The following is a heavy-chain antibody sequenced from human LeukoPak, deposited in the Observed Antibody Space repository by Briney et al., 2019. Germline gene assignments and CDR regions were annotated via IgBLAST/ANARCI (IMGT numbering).Heavy chain of an antibody. Sequence: GGSLRLSCAASGFTFRSYDMHWVRHATGKGLEWVSGIGTAGEIYYPGSVKGRFTISRENAKNSLYPQMNSLRAGDTAVYYCARAAYSSTWYSRYFDLWGRGTLVTVSS. J-gene: IGHJ2*01. D-gene: IGHD6-13*01. CDR3: ARAAYSSTWYSRYFDL. V-gene: IGHV3-13*01. CDR1: GFTFRSYD. CDR2: IGTAGEI.